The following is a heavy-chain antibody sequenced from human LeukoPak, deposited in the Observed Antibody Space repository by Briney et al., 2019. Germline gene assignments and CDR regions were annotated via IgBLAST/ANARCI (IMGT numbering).Heavy chain of an antibody. J-gene: IGHJ6*02. D-gene: IGHD3-22*01. V-gene: IGHV3-23*01. CDR3: ARDSGIYDSSGYYGLSYYGMDV. CDR1: GFTFASYA. Sequence: GGSLRLSCAASGFTFASYAMTWVRQAPGKGLEWFSAISGSGGSTYYADSVKGRFTISRDNHKNTLYLQMNSLRAEDTAVYYCARDSGIYDSSGYYGLSYYGMDVWGQGTTVTVSS. CDR2: ISGSGGST.